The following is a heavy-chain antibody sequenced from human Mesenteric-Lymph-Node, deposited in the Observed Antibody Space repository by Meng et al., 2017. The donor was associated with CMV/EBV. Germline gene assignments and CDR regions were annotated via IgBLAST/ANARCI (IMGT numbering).Heavy chain of an antibody. CDR2: IKQDGSEK. CDR3: TTVGSSSWFFDY. Sequence: GESLKISCAASGFTFSSYWMSWVRQAPGKGLEWVANIKQDGSEKYYVDSVKGRFTISRDNAKNSLYLQMNSLRAEDTAVYYCTTVGSSSWFFDYWGQGTLVTVSS. V-gene: IGHV3-7*03. D-gene: IGHD6-13*01. CDR1: GFTFSSYW. J-gene: IGHJ4*02.